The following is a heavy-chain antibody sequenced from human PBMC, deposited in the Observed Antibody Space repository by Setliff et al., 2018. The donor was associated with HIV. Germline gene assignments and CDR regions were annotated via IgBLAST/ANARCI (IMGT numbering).Heavy chain of an antibody. CDR3: ARHRDPPGTSWIFYYYYMDL. Sequence: SETLSLTCTVSGGSVSSGSYYWSWIRQPAGKGLEWIGRIYTSGSTYYNPSLKSRVTISIDTSKNQFSLKLNSVTAADTAVYYCARHRDPPGTSWIFYYYYMDLWGGGTTVTVSS. V-gene: IGHV4-61*02. CDR1: GGSVSSGSYY. CDR2: IYTSGST. D-gene: IGHD2-2*01. J-gene: IGHJ6*03.